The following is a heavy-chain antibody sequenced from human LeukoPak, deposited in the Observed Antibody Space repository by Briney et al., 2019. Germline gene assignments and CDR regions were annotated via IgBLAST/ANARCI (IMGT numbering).Heavy chain of an antibody. V-gene: IGHV4-59*08. CDR3: ARGDMFHYDSSGLDY. D-gene: IGHD3-22*01. J-gene: IGHJ4*02. Sequence: SETLSLTCAVSGGSISSYYWSWIRQPPGKGLEWIGYIYYSGSTYYNPSLKSRVTISVDTSKNQFSLKLSSVTAADTAVYYCARGDMFHYDSSGLDYWGQGTLVTVSS. CDR2: IYYSGST. CDR1: GGSISSYY.